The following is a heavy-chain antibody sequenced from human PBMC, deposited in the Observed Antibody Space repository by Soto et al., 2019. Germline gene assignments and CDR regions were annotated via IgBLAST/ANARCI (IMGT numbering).Heavy chain of an antibody. J-gene: IGHJ4*02. D-gene: IGHD3-3*01. V-gene: IGHV1-69*12. Sequence: QVQLVQSGAEVKKPGSSVKVSCKASGGTFSSYAISWVRQAPGQGLEWMGGIIPIFGTANYAQKFQGRVTITADESPRTAYMELISLRSEDTAVYYCARARREGITIFGVASDYWGQGTLVTVSS. CDR1: GGTFSSYA. CDR3: ARARREGITIFGVASDY. CDR2: IIPIFGTA.